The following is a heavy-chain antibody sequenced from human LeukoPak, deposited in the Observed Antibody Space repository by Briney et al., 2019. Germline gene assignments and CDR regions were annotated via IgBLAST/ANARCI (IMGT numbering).Heavy chain of an antibody. D-gene: IGHD6-13*01. CDR2: MYYNGNT. V-gene: IGHV4-39*02. CDR1: GGSLSSGSYY. CDR3: ATIAPGTHAFDM. J-gene: IGHJ3*02. Sequence: PSETLCLTCTVSGGSLSSGSYYWGWIRQPPGKGLEWLWSMYYNGNTYYNPSLKSQVTISVDTSKNRFCLRLTSVTTTGRAVYCRATIAPGTHAFDMWGEETTVTVSP.